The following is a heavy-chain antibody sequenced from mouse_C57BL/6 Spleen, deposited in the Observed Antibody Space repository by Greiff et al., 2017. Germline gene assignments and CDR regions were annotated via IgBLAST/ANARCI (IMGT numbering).Heavy chain of an antibody. CDR2: IHPNSGST. CDR3: ARGSTVVARDAMDY. CDR1: GYTFTSYW. J-gene: IGHJ4*01. V-gene: IGHV1-64*01. Sequence: QVQLQQPGAELVKPGASVKLSCKASGYTFTSYWMHWVKQRPGQGLEWIGMIHPNSGSTNYNEKFKSKATLTVDKSSSTAYMQLSSLTSEDSAVYYCARGSTVVARDAMDYWGQGTSVTVSS. D-gene: IGHD1-1*01.